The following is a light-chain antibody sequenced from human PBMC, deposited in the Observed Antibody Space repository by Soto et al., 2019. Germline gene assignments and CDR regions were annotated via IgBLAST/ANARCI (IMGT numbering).Light chain of an antibody. CDR1: QPITSRY. CDR3: QQYDRSPPT. V-gene: IGKV3-20*01. J-gene: IGKJ5*01. Sequence: IVLTQSPGTLSLSPGERATLSCRASQPITSRYLAGYQHQPGQAPRLLIYRTFARAPGIPDRFSGGGSGTDFTLTIFRLEREDFAVYYCQQYDRSPPTFGQGTRLEIK. CDR2: RTF.